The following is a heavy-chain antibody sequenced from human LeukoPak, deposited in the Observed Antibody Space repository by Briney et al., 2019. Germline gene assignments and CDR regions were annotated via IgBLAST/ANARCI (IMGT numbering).Heavy chain of an antibody. J-gene: IGHJ4*02. V-gene: IGHV4-34*01. CDR1: GVTFSRYA. D-gene: IGHD3-3*01. CDR3: ARLARWLQFLAHFDY. CDR2: INHSGST. Sequence: GSLRLSCAASGVTFSRYAMSWVRQPPGKGLEWIGEINHSGSTNYNPSLKSRVTISVDTSKNQFSLKLSSVTAADTAVYYCARLARWLQFLAHFDYWGQGTLVTVSS.